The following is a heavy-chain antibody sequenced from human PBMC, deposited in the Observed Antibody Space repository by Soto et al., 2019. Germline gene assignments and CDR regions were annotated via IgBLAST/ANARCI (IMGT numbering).Heavy chain of an antibody. D-gene: IGHD1-1*01. CDR2: IYATGTT. V-gene: IGHV4-4*07. CDR3: VRDGTKSLRDWFDP. J-gene: IGHJ5*02. Sequence: PSETLSLTCTVSGASISGFYWSWIRKSAGKGLAWIGRIYATGTTDYISSLKSRVMMSVDTSKKQFSLKLRSVTAADTAVYYCVRDGTKSLRDWFDPWGQGISVTVSS. CDR1: GASISGFY.